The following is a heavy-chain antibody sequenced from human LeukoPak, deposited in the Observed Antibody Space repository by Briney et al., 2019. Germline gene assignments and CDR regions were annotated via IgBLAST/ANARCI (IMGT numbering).Heavy chain of an antibody. CDR3: ARVVVVPAASYYYYYYMDV. D-gene: IGHD2-2*01. CDR2: ISAYNGNT. V-gene: IGHV1-18*01. CDR1: GYTFTNYG. J-gene: IGHJ6*03. Sequence: ASVKVSCKASGYTFTNYGISWVRQAPGQGLEWMGWISAYNGNTNYAQKLQGRVTMTTDTSTSTAYMELRSLISDDTAVYYCARVVVVPAASYYYYYYMDVWGKGTTVTVSS.